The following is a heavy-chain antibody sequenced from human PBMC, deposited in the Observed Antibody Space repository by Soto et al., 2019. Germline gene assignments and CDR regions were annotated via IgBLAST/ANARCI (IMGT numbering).Heavy chain of an antibody. D-gene: IGHD6-6*01. CDR3: APGIIAARPYYYYGMDV. V-gene: IGHV1-69*12. CDR2: IIPIFGTA. J-gene: IGHJ6*02. Sequence: QVQLVQSGAEVKKPWSSVKVSCKASGGTFSSYAISWVRQAPGQGLEWMGGIIPIFGTANYAQKFQGRVTITADESTSTAYMELSSLRSEDTAVYYCAPGIIAARPYYYYGMDVWGQGTTVTVSS. CDR1: GGTFSSYA.